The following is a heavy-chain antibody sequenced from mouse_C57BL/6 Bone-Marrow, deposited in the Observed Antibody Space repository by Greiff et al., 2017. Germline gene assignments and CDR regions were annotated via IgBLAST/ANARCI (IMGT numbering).Heavy chain of an antibody. V-gene: IGHV1-64*01. J-gene: IGHJ4*01. CDR1: GYTFTSYW. CDR2: IHPNSGST. Sequence: QVQLQQPGAELVKPGASVKLSCKASGYTFTSYWMHWVKQRPGQGLEWIGMIHPNSGSTNYNEKFKSKATLTIDKSSSTAYMQLSSRTSEDSAVYYCARGGSYYSFFYAMDYWGQGTSVTVSS. CDR3: ARGGSYYSFFYAMDY. D-gene: IGHD2-12*01.